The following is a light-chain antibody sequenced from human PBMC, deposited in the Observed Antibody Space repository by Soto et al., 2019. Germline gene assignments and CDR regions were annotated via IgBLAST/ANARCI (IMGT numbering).Light chain of an antibody. Sequence: DIQMTQSPSSLSASVGDTVTITCRASQSISRYLNWYQQKPGKAPNLLIYGATSLQSGVPSRFSGSGSATDFTLTISSLQPEDFATYFCQQSYNFLFTFGPGTKVDTK. V-gene: IGKV1-39*01. J-gene: IGKJ3*01. CDR1: QSISRY. CDR2: GAT. CDR3: QQSYNFLFT.